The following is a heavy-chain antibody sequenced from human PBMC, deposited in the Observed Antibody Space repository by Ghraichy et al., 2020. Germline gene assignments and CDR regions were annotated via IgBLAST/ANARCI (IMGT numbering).Heavy chain of an antibody. Sequence: GGSLRFSCAASGFTFSSYAMSWVRQAPGKGLEWVSAISGSGGSTYYADSVKGRFTISRDNSKNTLYLQMNSLRAEDTAVYYCAKVNDYVWGSYPDFDYWGQGTLVTVSS. D-gene: IGHD3-16*02. V-gene: IGHV3-23*01. CDR1: GFTFSSYA. J-gene: IGHJ4*02. CDR3: AKVNDYVWGSYPDFDY. CDR2: ISGSGGST.